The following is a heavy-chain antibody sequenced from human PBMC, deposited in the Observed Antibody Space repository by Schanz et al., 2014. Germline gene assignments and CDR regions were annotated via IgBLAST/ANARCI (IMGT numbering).Heavy chain of an antibody. J-gene: IGHJ4*02. Sequence: QVQLVQSGPVVKKPGSSVKVSCQAFGDTFSKYNIMWVRQVPGQGLEWLGWISAYNGNTNYAQKLQGRVTMTTDTSTSTAYMELRSLRSDDTAVYYCARGGYSSGWYDRDIAHFDYWGQGTLVTVSS. CDR3: ARGGYSSGWYDRDIAHFDY. D-gene: IGHD6-19*01. CDR2: ISAYNGNT. CDR1: GDTFSKYN. V-gene: IGHV1-18*04.